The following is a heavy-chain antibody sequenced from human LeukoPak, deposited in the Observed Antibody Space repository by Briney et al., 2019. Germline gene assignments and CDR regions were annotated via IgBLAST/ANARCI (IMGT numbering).Heavy chain of an antibody. CDR1: GFTFSSYG. CDR3: ARDSYGDYYFDY. CDR2: ISGSGGST. Sequence: PGGSLRLSCAASGFTFSSYGMSWVRQAPGKGLEWVSTISGSGGSTYYTDSVKGRFSISRDNSKNTLYLQMNSLRAEDTAVYYCARDSYGDYYFDYWGQGTLVTVSS. J-gene: IGHJ4*02. V-gene: IGHV3-23*01. D-gene: IGHD4-17*01.